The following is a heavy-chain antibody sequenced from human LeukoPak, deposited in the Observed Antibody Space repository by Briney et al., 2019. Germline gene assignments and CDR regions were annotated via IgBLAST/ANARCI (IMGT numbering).Heavy chain of an antibody. J-gene: IGHJ4*02. CDR1: GYTFTSYA. Sequence: GASVKVSCKASGYTFTSYAMHWVRQAPGQRLEWMGWINAGNGNTKYSQKFQGRVTITRDTSASTAYMELSSLRSEDTAVYYCARGVLSTGYYYDSSGYYYGYWGQGTLVTVSS. CDR3: ARGVLSTGYYYDSSGYYYGY. D-gene: IGHD3-22*01. V-gene: IGHV1-3*01. CDR2: INAGNGNT.